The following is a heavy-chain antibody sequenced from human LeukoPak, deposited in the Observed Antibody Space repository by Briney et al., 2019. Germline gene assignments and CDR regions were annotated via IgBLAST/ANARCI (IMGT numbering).Heavy chain of an antibody. CDR1: GGSISSYY. CDR3: ARVYYYDSSGPIDY. CDR2: IYTSGST. Sequence: SETLSLTCTVSGGSISSYYWSWIRQPAGKGLEWIGRIYTSGSTNYNPSLKSRVTMSVDTSKNQFSLKLSSVTAADTAVYYCARVYYYDSSGPIDYWGQGTLVTVSS. V-gene: IGHV4-4*07. J-gene: IGHJ4*02. D-gene: IGHD3-22*01.